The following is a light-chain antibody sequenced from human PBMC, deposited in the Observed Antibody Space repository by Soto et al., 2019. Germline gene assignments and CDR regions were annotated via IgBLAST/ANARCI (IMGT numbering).Light chain of an antibody. V-gene: IGLV1-40*01. Sequence: QSVLTQPPSVSGAPGQRVAISCAGGLSNIGARYDVHWYQQFPGTAPKLLIYDNDNRPSGVPDRFSGSKSGTSASLAISGLHVEDEADYYCQSYDSSLRTVVFGGGTKLTVL. CDR3: QSYDSSLRTVV. CDR2: DND. CDR1: LSNIGARYD. J-gene: IGLJ2*01.